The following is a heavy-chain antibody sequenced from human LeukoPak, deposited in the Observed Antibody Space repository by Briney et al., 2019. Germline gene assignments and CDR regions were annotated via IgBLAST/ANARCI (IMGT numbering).Heavy chain of an antibody. D-gene: IGHD3-16*01. CDR3: VRDAYAGSYGRSAFDI. CDR1: GFTFSSYA. V-gene: IGHV3-21*06. J-gene: IGHJ3*02. CDR2: ISTSSGYI. Sequence: GGSLRLSCAASGFTFSSYAMSWVRQAPGKGLEWVSVISTSSGYIYYSDSEKGRFTISRDNAKNTVYLQMNSLRVEDTAVYYCVRDAYAGSYGRSAFDIWGQGTMVTVSA.